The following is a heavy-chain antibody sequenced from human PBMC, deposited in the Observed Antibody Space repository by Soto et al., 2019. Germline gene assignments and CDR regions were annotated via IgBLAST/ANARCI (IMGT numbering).Heavy chain of an antibody. J-gene: IGHJ3*02. CDR3: ARGGDYGEPDAFDI. CDR2: INPNSGGT. CDR1: GYTFTGYY. V-gene: IGHV1-2*04. D-gene: IGHD4-17*01. Sequence: QVQLVQSGAEVKKPGASVKVSCKASGYTFTGYYMHWVRQAPGQGLEWMGWINPNSGGTNYAQKLQGWVTMTRDTAISTAYMERSRLRSDDTAVYYCARGGDYGEPDAFDIWGQGTMVTVSS.